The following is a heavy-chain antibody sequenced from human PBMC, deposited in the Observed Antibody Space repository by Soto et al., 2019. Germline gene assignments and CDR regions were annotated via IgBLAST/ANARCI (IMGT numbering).Heavy chain of an antibody. CDR2: IIPILGIA. D-gene: IGHD2-2*01. V-gene: IGHV1-69*08. CDR1: GGTFSSYT. CDR3: ARESSTSPFDYSGMDV. Sequence: QVQLVQSGAEVKKPGSSVKVSCKASGGTFSSYTISWVRQAPGQGLEWMGRIIPILGIANYAQKFQGRVTITXXKXTXXAYMELSSLRSEDTAVYYCARESSTSPFDYSGMDVWGQGTTVTVSS. J-gene: IGHJ6*02.